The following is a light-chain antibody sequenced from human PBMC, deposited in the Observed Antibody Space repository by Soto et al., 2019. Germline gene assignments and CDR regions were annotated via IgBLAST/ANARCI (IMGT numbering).Light chain of an antibody. V-gene: IGLV1-44*01. CDR1: SSNIGSNT. CDR2: SNN. CDR3: AAWDDSLNGRVV. J-gene: IGLJ2*01. Sequence: QSVLTQPPSASETTGQTVTISCSGSSSNIGSNTVNWYQQVPGTAPKLLMYSNNQRPSEVPDRFSGSKSGTSASLTISGLQSEDEADYYCAAWDDSLNGRVVFGGGTKVTVL.